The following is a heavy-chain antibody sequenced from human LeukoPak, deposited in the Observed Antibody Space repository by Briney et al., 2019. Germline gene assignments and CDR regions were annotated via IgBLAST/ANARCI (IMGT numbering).Heavy chain of an antibody. CDR3: ARSKRVLAYCGGDCYGWYFDL. D-gene: IGHD2-21*02. CDR2: IYYSGST. V-gene: IGHV4-59*08. CDR1: GGSISSYY. Sequence: SETLSLTCTVSGGSISSYYWGWIRQPPGKGLEWIGYIYYSGSTNYNPSLKSRVTISVDTSKNQFSLKLSSVTAADTAVYYCARSKRVLAYCGGDCYGWYFDLWGRGTLVTVSS. J-gene: IGHJ2*01.